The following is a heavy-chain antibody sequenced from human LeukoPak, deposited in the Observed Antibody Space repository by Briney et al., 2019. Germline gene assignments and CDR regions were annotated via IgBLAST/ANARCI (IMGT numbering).Heavy chain of an antibody. D-gene: IGHD2-2*02. Sequence: PGGSLRLSCAASGFTFDDYAMHWVRQAPGKGLEWVSGISWNSGSIGYADSVKGRFTISRDNAKNPLYLQMNSLRAEDTALYYCAKSSGQYCSSTSCYTAAYFDYWGQGTLVTVSS. CDR3: AKSSGQYCSSTSCYTAAYFDY. J-gene: IGHJ4*02. CDR2: ISWNSGSI. CDR1: GFTFDDYA. V-gene: IGHV3-9*01.